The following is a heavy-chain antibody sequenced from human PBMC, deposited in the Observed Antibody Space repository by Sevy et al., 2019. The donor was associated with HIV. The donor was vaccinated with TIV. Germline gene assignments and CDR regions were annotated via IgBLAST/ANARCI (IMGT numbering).Heavy chain of an antibody. D-gene: IGHD2-15*01. Sequence: GESLKISCAASGFTVSGNYMSWVRQAPGKGLEWVSVIYRGGGTYYADSVKGRFTISRDNSKNTLYFQMNSLRAEDTAVYYCARGSGVGGMDVWGQGTTVTVSS. J-gene: IGHJ6*02. CDR2: IYRGGGT. CDR1: GFTVSGNY. CDR3: ARGSGVGGMDV. V-gene: IGHV3-53*01.